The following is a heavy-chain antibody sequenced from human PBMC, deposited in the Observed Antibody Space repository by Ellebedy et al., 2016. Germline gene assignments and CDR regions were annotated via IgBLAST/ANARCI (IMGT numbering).Heavy chain of an antibody. Sequence: SGPTLVNPTQTLTLTCTFSGFSLSTSAVVVGWIRQPPGKALEWLAFIYGNDDKRYIPSLKSRLTITKDTSKNQVVLTMTNMDPVDTATYYCAHRTTVTAVDYWGQGTLVTVSS. J-gene: IGHJ4*02. CDR1: GFSLSTSAVV. CDR2: IYGNDDK. V-gene: IGHV2-5*01. D-gene: IGHD4-17*01. CDR3: AHRTTVTAVDY.